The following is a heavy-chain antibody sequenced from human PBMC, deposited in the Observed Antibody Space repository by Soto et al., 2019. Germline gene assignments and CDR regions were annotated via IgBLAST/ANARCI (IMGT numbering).Heavy chain of an antibody. V-gene: IGHV4-61*01. CDR1: GDSVTSVSDY. Sequence: SETLSLTCTVSGDSVTSVSDYWSWIRQPPGKGLEWIGYIYYSGSADYNPSLGSRDTISIDTSKNQFSLKVTSVTAGDTAAYHCPRPVGPGSYYYHMDIWGQGTTVTVSS. J-gene: IGHJ6*03. D-gene: IGHD6-25*01. CDR3: PRPVGPGSYYYHMDI. CDR2: IYYSGSA.